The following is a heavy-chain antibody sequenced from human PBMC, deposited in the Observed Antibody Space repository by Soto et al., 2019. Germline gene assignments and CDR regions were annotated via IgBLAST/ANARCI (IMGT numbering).Heavy chain of an antibody. CDR2: ISYDGSNK. CDR3: GCWGEDYGDYDFDY. D-gene: IGHD4-17*01. J-gene: IGHJ4*02. Sequence: PGGSLRLSCAASGFTFSSYGMHWVRQAPGKGLEWVAVISYDGSNKYYADSVKGRFTISRDNSKNTLYLQINSLRAEDTAVYYCGCWGEDYGDYDFDYWGQGTLVTVSS. CDR1: GFTFSSYG. V-gene: IGHV3-30*03.